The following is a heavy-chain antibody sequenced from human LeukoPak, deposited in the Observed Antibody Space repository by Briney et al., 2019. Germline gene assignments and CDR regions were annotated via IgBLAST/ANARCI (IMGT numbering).Heavy chain of an antibody. CDR2: IYYSGST. CDR1: GGSISSNY. Sequence: SETLSLACSVSGGSISSNYWSWFRQPPGKGLEWIGYIYYSGSTTYNPSLKSRVTMSVDTSKNQFSLKLSSVTAADTAVYYCARELGYYGSGSYDYWGQGTLVTVSS. D-gene: IGHD3-10*01. CDR3: ARELGYYGSGSYDY. V-gene: IGHV4-59*12. J-gene: IGHJ4*02.